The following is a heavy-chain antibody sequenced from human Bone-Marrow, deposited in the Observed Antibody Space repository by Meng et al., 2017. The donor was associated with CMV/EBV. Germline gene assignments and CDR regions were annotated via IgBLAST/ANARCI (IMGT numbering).Heavy chain of an antibody. Sequence: ASVKVSCKASGYTFSSYDINWVRQATGQGLEWMGWMNPNSGNTGYAQKFQGRVTLTRNTSISTDYMELSDLRSEDTAVYYCARGGPDIVVVPAARGNFAYWGQGQRVTGSS. V-gene: IGHV1-8*01. J-gene: IGHJ4*02. CDR2: MNPNSGNT. CDR1: GYTFSSYD. D-gene: IGHD2-2*01. CDR3: ARGGPDIVVVPAARGNFAY.